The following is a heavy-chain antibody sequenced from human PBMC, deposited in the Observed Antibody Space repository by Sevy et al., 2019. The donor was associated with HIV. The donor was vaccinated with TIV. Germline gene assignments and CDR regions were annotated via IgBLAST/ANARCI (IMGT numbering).Heavy chain of an antibody. J-gene: IGHJ6*02. CDR1: GFTFSTYA. CDR3: SRRPDLRSVIRTGVMDV. Sequence: GGSLRLSCAASGFTFSTYAMSWVRQTPGKGLQWVSVISDSGGSTYYADSVQGRFTISRDNSKDTMYLQVNSLRAEDTAVYYCSRRPDLRSVIRTGVMDVWGQGTTVTVSS. CDR2: ISDSGGST. D-gene: IGHD1-1*01. V-gene: IGHV3-23*01.